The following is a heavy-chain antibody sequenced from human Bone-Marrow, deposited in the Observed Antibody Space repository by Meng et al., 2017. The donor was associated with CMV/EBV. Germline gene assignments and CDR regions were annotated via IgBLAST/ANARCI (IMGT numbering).Heavy chain of an antibody. D-gene: IGHD5-12*01. CDR3: ARIPWLYGAMDV. Sequence: SETLSLTCTVSGGSVSSGSYYWSWIRQPPGKGLEWIGYVNYNGITNYNPSLKSRVTISVDTSKKQFSLKLISVTAADTAVYYCARIPWLYGAMDVWGQGTTVTVSS. J-gene: IGHJ6*02. CDR2: VNYNGIT. V-gene: IGHV4-61*01. CDR1: GGSVSSGSYY.